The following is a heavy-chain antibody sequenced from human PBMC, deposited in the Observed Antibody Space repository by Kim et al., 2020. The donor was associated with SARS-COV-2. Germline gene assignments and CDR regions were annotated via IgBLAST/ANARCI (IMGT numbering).Heavy chain of an antibody. D-gene: IGHD5-18*01. CDR1: EFIFSSSW. J-gene: IGHJ3*02. CDR3: GYSYDYGFDM. CDR2: INQEGTVK. Sequence: GGSLRLSCATSEFIFSSSWMTWVRQTPGKGLEWVANINQEGTVKQSVDSVKGRFAISRDNAQNSVYLQLSNMSVDDTAVYFFGYSYDYGFDMWGQGAMCTV. V-gene: IGHV3-7*01.